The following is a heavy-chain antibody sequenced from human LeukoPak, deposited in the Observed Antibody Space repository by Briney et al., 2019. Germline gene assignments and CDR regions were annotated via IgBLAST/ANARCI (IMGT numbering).Heavy chain of an antibody. CDR2: IYYSGST. V-gene: IGHV4-59*01. CDR1: GGSISSYY. Sequence: SETLSLTCAVSGGSISSYYWSWIRQPPGKGLEWIGYIYYSGSTNYNPSLKSRVTISVDTSKNQFSLKLSSVTAADTAVYYCAREPGIAALDYWGQGTLVTVSS. J-gene: IGHJ4*02. D-gene: IGHD6-13*01. CDR3: AREPGIAALDY.